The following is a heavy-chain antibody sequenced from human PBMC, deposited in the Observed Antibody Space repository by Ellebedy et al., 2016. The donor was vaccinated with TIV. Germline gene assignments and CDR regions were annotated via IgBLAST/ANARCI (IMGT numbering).Heavy chain of an antibody. Sequence: SETLSLXXAVYGGSFSGYYWSWIRQPPGKGLEWIGEINHSGSTNYNPSLKSRVTISVDTSKNQFSLKLSSVTAADTAVYYCARGVDWLLRVSRNWGQGTLVTVSS. CDR1: GGSFSGYY. CDR2: INHSGST. V-gene: IGHV4-34*01. D-gene: IGHD3-9*01. J-gene: IGHJ4*02. CDR3: ARGVDWLLRVSRN.